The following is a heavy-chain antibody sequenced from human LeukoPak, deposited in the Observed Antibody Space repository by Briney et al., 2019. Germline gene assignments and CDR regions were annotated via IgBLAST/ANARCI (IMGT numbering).Heavy chain of an antibody. Sequence: ASVKVSCKASGYTFTNYALHWVSQAPGQSLEWMGWTNGATGNTRFSQDFQGRLTITIDTSASTGYVELSSLRSEDTAVYYCARSPGGNARTWLDYWGQGTLVTVSS. D-gene: IGHD4-23*01. V-gene: IGHV1-3*02. J-gene: IGHJ4*02. CDR2: TNGATGNT. CDR1: GYTFTNYA. CDR3: ARSPGGNARTWLDY.